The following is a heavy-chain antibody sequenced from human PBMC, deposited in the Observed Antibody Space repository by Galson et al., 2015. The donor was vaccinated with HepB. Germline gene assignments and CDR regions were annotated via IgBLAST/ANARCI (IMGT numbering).Heavy chain of an antibody. V-gene: IGHV1-69*13. CDR1: GGTFSSYA. Sequence: SVKVSCKASGGTFSSYAISWVRQAPGQGLEWMGGIIPIFGIANYAQKFRGRVTITADESTSTAYMELSSLRSEDTAVYYCARVRQYYGSGSYYYFDYWGQGTLVTVSS. CDR3: ARVRQYYGSGSYYYFDY. D-gene: IGHD3-10*01. CDR2: IIPIFGIA. J-gene: IGHJ4*02.